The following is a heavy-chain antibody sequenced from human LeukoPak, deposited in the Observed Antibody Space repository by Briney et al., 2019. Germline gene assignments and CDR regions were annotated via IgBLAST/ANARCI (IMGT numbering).Heavy chain of an antibody. V-gene: IGHV3-21*04. CDR2: ISSSSSYI. Sequence: GGSLRLSCAASGFTFSSYSMNWVRQAPGKGLEWVSSISSSSSYIYYADSVKGRFTISRDNSKNTLYLQMNSLRAEDTAVYYCATAYRFGESPFDYWGQGTLVTVSS. J-gene: IGHJ4*02. CDR1: GFTFSSYS. CDR3: ATAYRFGESPFDY. D-gene: IGHD3-10*01.